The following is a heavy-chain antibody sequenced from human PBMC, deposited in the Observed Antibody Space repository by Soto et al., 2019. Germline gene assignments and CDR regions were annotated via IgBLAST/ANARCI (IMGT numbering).Heavy chain of an antibody. D-gene: IGHD6-6*01. J-gene: IGHJ6*02. CDR1: GFTFSDYY. V-gene: IGHV3-11*01. Sequence: LRLSCAASGFTFSDYYMSWIRQAPGKGLEWVSYISSSGSTIYYADSVKGRFTISRDNAKNSLYLQMNSLRAEDTAVYYCARDRTGSSPPMDVWGQGTTVTVSS. CDR2: ISSSGSTI. CDR3: ARDRTGSSPPMDV.